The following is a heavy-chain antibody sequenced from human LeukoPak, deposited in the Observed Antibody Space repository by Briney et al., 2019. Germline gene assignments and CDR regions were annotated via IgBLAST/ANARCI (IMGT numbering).Heavy chain of an antibody. J-gene: IGHJ6*02. CDR1: GFTFRNYE. CDR2: ISTGGTTI. V-gene: IGHV3-48*03. D-gene: IGHD3-3*01. Sequence: TGGSLRLSCAASGFTFRNYEMNWVRQAPGKGLEWVSYISTGGTTIYYADSVRGRFTISRDNAKNSLYLQMNGLRAEDTAVYYYTRVDYPGYYDFWSGYPRTYYYGMDVWGQGTTVTVPS. CDR3: TRVDYPGYYDFWSGYPRTYYYGMDV.